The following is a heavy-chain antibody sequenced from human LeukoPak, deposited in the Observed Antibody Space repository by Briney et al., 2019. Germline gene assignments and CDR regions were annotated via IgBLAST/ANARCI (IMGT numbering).Heavy chain of an antibody. J-gene: IGHJ5*02. CDR2: IYYSGST. D-gene: IGHD3-22*01. Sequence: KSSETLSLTCTVSGGSISSYYWSWIRQPPGKGLEWIGYIYYSGSTNYNPSLKSRVTISIDTSKNQLSLKLRSVTAADTATYYCARGSEVVAITGFDPWGQGTLVTVSS. CDR1: GGSISSYY. CDR3: ARGSEVVAITGFDP. V-gene: IGHV4-59*01.